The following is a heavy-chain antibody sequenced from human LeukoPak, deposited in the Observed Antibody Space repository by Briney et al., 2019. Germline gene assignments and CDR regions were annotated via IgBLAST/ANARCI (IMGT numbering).Heavy chain of an antibody. D-gene: IGHD3-22*01. J-gene: IGHJ4*02. Sequence: GASVKVSCKASGYTFTGYYMHWVRQAPGQGLEWMGRINPNSGGTNYAQKFQGRVTMTRDTSISTAYMELRSLRSDDTAVYYCARALYYYDSSDADDYWGQGTLVTVSS. CDR2: INPNSGGT. V-gene: IGHV1-2*06. CDR3: ARALYYYDSSDADDY. CDR1: GYTFTGYY.